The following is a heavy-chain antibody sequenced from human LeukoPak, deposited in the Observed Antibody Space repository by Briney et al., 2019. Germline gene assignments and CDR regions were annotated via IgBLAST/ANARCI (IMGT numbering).Heavy chain of an antibody. Sequence: GRSLRLSCAASGFTFDDYAMHWVRQAPGKGLEWVSGISWNSGSIGYADSVKGRFTISRDNAKNSLYLQMNSLRAEDTALYYCAKDLRGSGWYYFDYWGQGTLVTVSS. CDR2: ISWNSGSI. CDR3: AKDLRGSGWYYFDY. D-gene: IGHD6-19*01. J-gene: IGHJ4*02. V-gene: IGHV3-9*01. CDR1: GFTFDDYA.